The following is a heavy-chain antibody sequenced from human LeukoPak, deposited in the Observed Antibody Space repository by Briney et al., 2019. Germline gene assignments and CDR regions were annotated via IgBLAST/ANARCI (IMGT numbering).Heavy chain of an antibody. D-gene: IGHD2-2*02. CDR3: ARGIYTSSPRNPKNFFDY. CDR2: ISSSSSYI. CDR1: GFTFDDYT. Sequence: GGSLRLSCAASGFTFDDYTMNWVRQAPGKGLEWVSSISSSSSYIYYADSMKGRFTISRDNAKNSLYLQMNSLRAEDTAVYFCARGIYTSSPRNPKNFFDYWGQGTLVTVS. J-gene: IGHJ4*02. V-gene: IGHV3-21*01.